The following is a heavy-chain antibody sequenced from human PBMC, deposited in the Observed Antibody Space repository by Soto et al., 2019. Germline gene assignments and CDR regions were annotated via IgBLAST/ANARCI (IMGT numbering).Heavy chain of an antibody. CDR3: AKGYSSGWYGVDYGMDV. CDR2: ISYDGSNK. CDR1: GLPFSSYG. Sequence: PGGSLRLSCAASGLPFSSYGMHWVRQAPGKGLEWVAVISYDGSNKYYADSVKGRFTISRDNSKNTLYLQMNSLRAEDTAVYYCAKGYSSGWYGVDYGMDVWGQGTTVTVSS. J-gene: IGHJ6*02. V-gene: IGHV3-30*18. D-gene: IGHD6-19*01.